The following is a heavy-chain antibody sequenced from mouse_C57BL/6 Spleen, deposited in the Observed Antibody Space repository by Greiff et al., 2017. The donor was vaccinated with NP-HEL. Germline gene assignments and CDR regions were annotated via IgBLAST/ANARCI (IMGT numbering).Heavy chain of an antibody. Sequence: VQLQQSGAELVKPGASVKLSCKASGYTFTSYWMHWVKQRPGQGLEWIGMIHPNSGSTNYNEKFKSKATLTVDKSSSTAYMQLSSLTSEDSAVYYCARDYDGSSWSYWGQGTTLTVSS. CDR2: IHPNSGST. V-gene: IGHV1-64*01. D-gene: IGHD1-1*01. CDR3: ARDYDGSSWSY. J-gene: IGHJ2*01. CDR1: GYTFTSYW.